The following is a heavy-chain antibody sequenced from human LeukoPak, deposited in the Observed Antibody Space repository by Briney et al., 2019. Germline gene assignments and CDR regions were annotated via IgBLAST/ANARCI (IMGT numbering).Heavy chain of an antibody. CDR1: GFTFSTYE. V-gene: IGHV3-48*03. J-gene: IGHJ4*02. CDR2: ISGSADTA. D-gene: IGHD2-8*01. Sequence: GGSLRLSCAASGFTFSTYEINWVRQAPGKGLEWISYISGSADTAYYADSVKGRFTMSRDNARNSLYLQMNSLGAEDTAVYYRTRVGQSYSTSGQALDHWGQGTLVTVSS. CDR3: TRVGQSYSTSGQALDH.